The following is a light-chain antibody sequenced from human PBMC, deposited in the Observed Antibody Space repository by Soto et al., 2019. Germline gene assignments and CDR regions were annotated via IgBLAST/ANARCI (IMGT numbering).Light chain of an antibody. CDR3: SSHTSSNPLV. CDR1: SSDVGAYNY. J-gene: IGLJ2*01. V-gene: IGLV2-14*01. CDR2: ELS. Sequence: QSALTQPASVSGSPGQSITISCTGTSSDVGAYNYVSWYQQHPGKAPKLRIFELSDRPSGVSNRFYGSKSGNTASLAISGLQAEHEADYYCSSHTSSNPLVFGGGTTLPVL.